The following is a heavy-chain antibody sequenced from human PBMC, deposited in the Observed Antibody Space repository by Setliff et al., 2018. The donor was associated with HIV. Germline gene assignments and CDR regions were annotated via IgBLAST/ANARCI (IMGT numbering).Heavy chain of an antibody. Sequence: SETLSLTCTVSGDSISSDFYWGWIRQPPGRGLEWIASIYHSGNTYYMPSLQSRVTISVDMSKNQFSLKLNSVTAADTAVYYCARGLTAPAAAGSWGQGMLVTVSS. CDR3: ARGLTAPAAAGS. D-gene: IGHD6-13*01. CDR1: GDSISSDFY. V-gene: IGHV4-38-2*02. J-gene: IGHJ5*02. CDR2: IYHSGNT.